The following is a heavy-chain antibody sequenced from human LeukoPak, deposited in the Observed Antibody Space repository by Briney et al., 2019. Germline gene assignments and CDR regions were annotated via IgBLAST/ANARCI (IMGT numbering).Heavy chain of an antibody. CDR3: AKQTAVAYNWFDP. Sequence: SGGSLRLSCPASGFTFSSYGMHWVRQTPGKGLEWVSAISGSGGSTYYADSVKGRFTISRDNSKNTLYLQMNSLRAEDTALYYCAKQTAVAYNWFDPWGQGTLVTVSS. J-gene: IGHJ5*02. CDR2: ISGSGGST. V-gene: IGHV3-23*01. CDR1: GFTFSSYG. D-gene: IGHD6-19*01.